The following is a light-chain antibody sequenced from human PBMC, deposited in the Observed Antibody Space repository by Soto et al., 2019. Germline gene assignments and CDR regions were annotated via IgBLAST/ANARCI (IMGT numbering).Light chain of an antibody. CDR2: GAS. J-gene: IGKJ1*01. Sequence: EIVLTQSPFALSFSPVERSTLSFIATQSVTSSYLAWYQHKPGQAPRLLIYGASSRATDIPDRFSGSGSGTDFTLTISRLEPEDFAVYFCQQYGSSPTTFGQGTKVDIK. CDR1: QSVTSSY. V-gene: IGKV3-20*01. CDR3: QQYGSSPTT.